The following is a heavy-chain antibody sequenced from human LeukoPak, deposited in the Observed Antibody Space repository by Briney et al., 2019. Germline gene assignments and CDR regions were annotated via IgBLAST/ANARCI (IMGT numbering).Heavy chain of an antibody. CDR2: IFRTGST. V-gene: IGHV4-39*01. J-gene: IGHJ5*02. CDR3: ARHRWAQQFDP. Sequence: SETLSLTCSVSGGSIGSSSYYWGWIRQPPGKGLEWIGSIFRTGSTYYSASLKSRVSISVDTSKNHIALKVTSVTAADTAVYYCARHRWAQQFDPWGQGTLVTVSS. D-gene: IGHD6-13*01. CDR1: GGSIGSSSYY.